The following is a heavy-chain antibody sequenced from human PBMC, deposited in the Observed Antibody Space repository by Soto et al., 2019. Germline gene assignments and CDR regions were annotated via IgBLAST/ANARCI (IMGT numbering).Heavy chain of an antibody. Sequence: VQLLESGGGLVQPGGSLRLSCAASGFTFSNYAMSWVRQAPGKGLEWVSSISDSGVSTYYADSVKGRFTISKDNSKNTLCLQMNSLIADNTAVYYCAKGTTFGYWGQGTLVTVSS. V-gene: IGHV3-23*01. CDR3: AKGTTFGY. CDR1: GFTFSNYA. D-gene: IGHD2-2*01. J-gene: IGHJ4*02. CDR2: ISDSGVST.